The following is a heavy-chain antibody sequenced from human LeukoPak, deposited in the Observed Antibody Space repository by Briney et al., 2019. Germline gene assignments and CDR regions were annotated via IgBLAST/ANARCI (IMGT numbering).Heavy chain of an antibody. V-gene: IGHV5-51*01. CDR3: ARVMVTSGYDC. J-gene: IGHJ4*02. CDR1: GYTFSTYW. CDR2: IYAGDSDV. Sequence: GEALKISCKGSGYTFSTYWTGLVRQMPGKGLEWMGIIYAGDSDVRYGPSFQGQVTISVDRSISTAYLQWSSLKASDTAMYYCARVMVTSGYDCWGQGTLVTVSS. D-gene: IGHD4-23*01.